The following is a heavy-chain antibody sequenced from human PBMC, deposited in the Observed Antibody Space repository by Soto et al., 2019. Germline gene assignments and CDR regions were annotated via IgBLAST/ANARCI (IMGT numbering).Heavy chain of an antibody. CDR2: IIPILGIA. CDR3: ARDVSGYDNTNYYYYMDV. CDR1: GGTFSSYT. V-gene: IGHV1-69*04. D-gene: IGHD5-12*01. Sequence: SVKVSCKASGGTFSSYTISWVRQAPGQGLEWMGRIIPILGIANYAQKFQGRVTITADKSTSTAYMELSSLRSEDTAVYYCARDVSGYDNTNYYYYMDVWGKGTTVTVSS. J-gene: IGHJ6*03.